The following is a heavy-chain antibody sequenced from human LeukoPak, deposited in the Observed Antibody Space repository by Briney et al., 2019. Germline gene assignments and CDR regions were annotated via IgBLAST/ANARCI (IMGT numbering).Heavy chain of an antibody. V-gene: IGHV3-23*01. J-gene: IGHJ5*02. CDR2: SSGRGSSN. D-gene: IGHD3-10*01. CDR3: AKDSARLARGEFDP. Sequence: GGSLRLSCAASGFTFSSYAISWLRQARGKGLEWVSGSSGRGSSNYSEYSVKGGFSFTRDNSKNELYLQMNSLRVEDTAVYYCAKDSARLARGEFDPWGQGTLVTVSS. CDR1: GFTFSSYA.